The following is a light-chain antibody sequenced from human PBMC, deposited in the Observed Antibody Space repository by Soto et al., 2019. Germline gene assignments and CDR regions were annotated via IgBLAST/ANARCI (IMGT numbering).Light chain of an antibody. Sequence: EIVLTQPPGTLSLSPGETATLSCRASQSVSSNFLAWYQQKPGQAPRLLIYGASTRATGIPDRFSGSGSGTDFTLTVSRLEPEDFAVYYCQQYNSSPRTFGQGTKVDIK. CDR3: QQYNSSPRT. CDR1: QSVSSNF. CDR2: GAS. V-gene: IGKV3-20*01. J-gene: IGKJ1*01.